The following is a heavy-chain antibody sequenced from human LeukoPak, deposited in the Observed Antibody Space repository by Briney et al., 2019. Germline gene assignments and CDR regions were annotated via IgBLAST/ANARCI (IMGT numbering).Heavy chain of an antibody. CDR2: IYSSGST. Sequence: SETLSLTCTVSGGSISSYYWSWIRQPAGKGLEWIGRIYSSGSTYYNPSLKSRVTMSVDTSKNQFSLKLSSVTAADTAVYYCARVSSTGRYDYWGQGTLVTVSS. D-gene: IGHD6-19*01. J-gene: IGHJ4*02. CDR1: GGSISSYY. V-gene: IGHV4-4*07. CDR3: ARVSSTGRYDY.